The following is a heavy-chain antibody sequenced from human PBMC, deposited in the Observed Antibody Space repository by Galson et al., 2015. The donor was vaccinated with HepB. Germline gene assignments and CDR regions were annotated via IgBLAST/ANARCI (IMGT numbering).Heavy chain of an antibody. CDR2: ISWNSGSI. CDR1: GFNFDDYA. J-gene: IGHJ4*02. CDR3: AKTSRYRSGGSCYEVLGY. D-gene: IGHD2-15*01. V-gene: IGHV3-9*01. Sequence: SLRLSCAASGFNFDDYAMHWVRRAPGKGLEWVSGISWNSGSIGYADSVKGRFTISRDNAKNSLYLQMNSLRAEDTALYYCAKTSRYRSGGSCYEVLGYWGQGTLVTVSS.